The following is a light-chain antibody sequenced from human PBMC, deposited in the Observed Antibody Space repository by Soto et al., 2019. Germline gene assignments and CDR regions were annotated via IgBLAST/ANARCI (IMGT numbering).Light chain of an antibody. Sequence: EVVLTQSSVTLSLSPVERATLSCRASQSVTTYLAWYQQTPGQAPRLLIYDASTRATGIPARFSGSGSGTDFTLTISSLQPEDFATYYCQQLSRYPLTFGGGTKVDIK. CDR3: QQLSRYPLT. V-gene: IGKV3-11*01. CDR2: DAS. J-gene: IGKJ4*01. CDR1: QSVTTY.